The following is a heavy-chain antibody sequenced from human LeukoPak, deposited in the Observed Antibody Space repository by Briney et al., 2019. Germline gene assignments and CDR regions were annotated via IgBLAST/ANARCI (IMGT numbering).Heavy chain of an antibody. D-gene: IGHD6-19*01. V-gene: IGHV4-59*01. CDR1: GGSISSYY. J-gene: IGHJ4*02. Sequence: SETLSLTCTVSGGSISSYYWSWIRQPPGKGLEWIGYIYYSGSTNYNPSLKSRVTISVDTSKNQFSLKLSSVTAADTAVYYCARGGKYSSGWYRSGHFDYWSQGTLVTVSS. CDR3: ARGGKYSSGWYRSGHFDY. CDR2: IYYSGST.